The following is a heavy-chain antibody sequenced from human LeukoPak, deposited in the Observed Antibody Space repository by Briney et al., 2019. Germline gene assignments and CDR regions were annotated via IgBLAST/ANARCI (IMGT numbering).Heavy chain of an antibody. V-gene: IGHV3-74*01. CDR2: INTDGSST. D-gene: IGHD2-15*01. CDR3: ARAKGIFDPFDY. Sequence: PGGSLRLSCAASRFTFSSYCMHWVRQAPGKGLVWVSRINTDGSSTSYADSVKGRFTISRDNAKNTLYLQMNSLRAEVTAVYYCARAKGIFDPFDYWGQGTLVTVSS. CDR1: RFTFSSYC. J-gene: IGHJ4*02.